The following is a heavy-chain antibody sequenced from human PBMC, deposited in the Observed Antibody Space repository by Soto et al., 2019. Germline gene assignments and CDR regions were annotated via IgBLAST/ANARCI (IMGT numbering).Heavy chain of an antibody. CDR3: AKDKKVVVIPAFDI. Sequence: GGSLRVSWAASGFTFSACGMHWVRQSPGKGLEWVAVVSSDGGNYYYADSVKGRFTISRDNSKNTLYLQMNSLRAEDTAVYYCAKDKKVVVIPAFDIWGQGTMVTVSS. CDR1: GFTFSACG. D-gene: IGHD3-22*01. V-gene: IGHV3-30*18. J-gene: IGHJ3*02. CDR2: VSSDGGNY.